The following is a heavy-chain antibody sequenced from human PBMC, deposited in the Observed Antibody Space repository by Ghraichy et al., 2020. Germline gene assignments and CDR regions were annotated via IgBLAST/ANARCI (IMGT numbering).Heavy chain of an antibody. Sequence: SETLSLTCTVSGGSISSGGYYWSWIRQHPGKGLEWIGYIYYSGSTYYNPSLKSRVTISVDTSKNQFSLKLSSVTAADTAVYYCASYSNWDYYYGMDVWGQGTTVTVSS. CDR3: ASYSNWDYYYGMDV. J-gene: IGHJ6*02. CDR2: IYYSGST. CDR1: GGSISSGGYY. D-gene: IGHD4-11*01. V-gene: IGHV4-31*03.